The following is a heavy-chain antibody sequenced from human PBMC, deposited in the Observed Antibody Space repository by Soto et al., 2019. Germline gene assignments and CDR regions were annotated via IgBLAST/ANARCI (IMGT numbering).Heavy chain of an antibody. CDR3: ARRGSGSYCEY. J-gene: IGHJ4*02. V-gene: IGHV3-23*01. CDR1: GFTFSSYA. Sequence: EVQLLESGGGLVQPGGSLRLSCAASGFTFSSYAMRWVRQAPVKGLEWVSAISGSGGSTYYADSVKGRFTISRDNSKNTLYLQMNSLRAEDTAVYYCARRGSGSYCEYWGQGTLVTASS. CDR2: ISGSGGST. D-gene: IGHD1-26*01.